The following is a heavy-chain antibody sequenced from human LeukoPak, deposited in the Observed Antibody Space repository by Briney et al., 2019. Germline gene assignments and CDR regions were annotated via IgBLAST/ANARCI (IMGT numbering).Heavy chain of an antibody. CDR1: GGSFSGYY. J-gene: IGHJ4*02. Sequence: SETLSLTCAVYGGSFSGYYWSWIRQPPGKGLEWLGEINHSGSTNYNPSLKSRVTISVDTSKNQFSLKLSSVTAADTAVYYCAREAAAGYFDYWGQGTLVTVSS. CDR3: AREAAAGYFDY. D-gene: IGHD6-13*01. CDR2: INHSGST. V-gene: IGHV4-34*01.